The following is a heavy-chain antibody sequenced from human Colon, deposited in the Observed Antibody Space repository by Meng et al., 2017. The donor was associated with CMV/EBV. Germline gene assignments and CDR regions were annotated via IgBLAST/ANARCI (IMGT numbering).Heavy chain of an antibody. Sequence: GGSRRLSCAASGFKFSESAMYWVRQASGKGLEWVGRIRSKAHNYATTYVESVEGRFTSSRDDSKNMLYLEMNSLTTDDTAVYYCSRPTAVAGSATDYWGQGTLVTVSS. V-gene: IGHV3-73*01. D-gene: IGHD6-19*01. CDR3: SRPTAVAGSATDY. CDR1: GFKFSESA. CDR2: IRSKAHNYAT. J-gene: IGHJ4*02.